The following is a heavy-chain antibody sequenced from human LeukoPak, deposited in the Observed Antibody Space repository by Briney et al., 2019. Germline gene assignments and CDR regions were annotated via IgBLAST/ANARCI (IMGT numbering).Heavy chain of an antibody. Sequence: PGGSLRLSGAASGFTFDDYAMHWVRQAPGKGLEWVSGINWNSGSVGYADSVKGRFTISRDNAKYSLYLQINSLRVEDTALYYCAKDNGALWTGYYNNYFDYWGQGTLVTVSS. CDR2: INWNSGSV. CDR1: GFTFDDYA. CDR3: AKDNGALWTGYYNNYFDY. D-gene: IGHD3-9*01. J-gene: IGHJ4*02. V-gene: IGHV3-9*01.